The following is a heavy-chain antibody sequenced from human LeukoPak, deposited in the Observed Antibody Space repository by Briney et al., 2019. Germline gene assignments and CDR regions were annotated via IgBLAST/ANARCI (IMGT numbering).Heavy chain of an antibody. CDR1: GYTFTSYG. J-gene: IGHJ5*02. CDR2: ISAYNGNT. CDR3: ARGKPYYGGKPGHWFDP. V-gene: IGHV1-18*01. Sequence: ASVKVSCKASGYTFTSYGISWVRQAPGQGLEWMGWISAYNGNTNYAQKLQGRVTMTTDTSTSTAYMELRSLRSDDTAVYYCARGKPYYGGKPGHWFDPWGQGTLVTVSS. D-gene: IGHD4-23*01.